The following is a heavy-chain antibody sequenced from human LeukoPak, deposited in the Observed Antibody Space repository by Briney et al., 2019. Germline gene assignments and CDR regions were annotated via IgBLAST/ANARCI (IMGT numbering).Heavy chain of an antibody. D-gene: IGHD3-22*01. Sequence: PGGSLRLSCAASGFPFSRYAMTWVRQAPGKGLEWVSAMSDSGDSTYYADSVKGRFTISRDNSKNTLYLQMNSLRAEDTAVYYCAKDFSYKMIVVVINLDYWGQGTLVTVSS. CDR3: AKDFSYKMIVVVINLDY. J-gene: IGHJ4*02. CDR2: MSDSGDST. V-gene: IGHV3-23*01. CDR1: GFPFSRYA.